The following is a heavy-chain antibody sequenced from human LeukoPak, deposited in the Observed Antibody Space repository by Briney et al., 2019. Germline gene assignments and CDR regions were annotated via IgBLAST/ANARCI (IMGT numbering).Heavy chain of an antibody. CDR1: GFTFSSYS. Sequence: PGGSLRLSCAASGFTFSSYSMNWVRQAPGKGLEWVSYISSSSSTIYYADSVKGRFTISRDNAKNSLYLQMNSLRAEDTAVYYCARTYYDILTGYLPYYFDYWGQGTLVTVSS. V-gene: IGHV3-48*04. D-gene: IGHD3-9*01. CDR2: ISSSSSTI. CDR3: ARTYYDILTGYLPYYFDY. J-gene: IGHJ4*02.